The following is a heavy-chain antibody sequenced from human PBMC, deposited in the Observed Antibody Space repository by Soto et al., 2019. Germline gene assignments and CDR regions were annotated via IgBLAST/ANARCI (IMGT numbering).Heavy chain of an antibody. CDR1: GGTFSSYA. J-gene: IGHJ4*02. CDR2: IIPIFGTA. D-gene: IGHD2-15*01. CDR3: AVEDILVVVAATPPFDY. V-gene: IGHV1-69*01. Sequence: QVQLVQSGAEVKKPGSSVKVSCKASGGTFSSYAISWVRQAPGQGLEWMGGIIPIFGTANYAQKFQGRVTITADESTSTAYMELSSLSYQDTAVYYCAVEDILVVVAATPPFDYWGQGTLVTVSS.